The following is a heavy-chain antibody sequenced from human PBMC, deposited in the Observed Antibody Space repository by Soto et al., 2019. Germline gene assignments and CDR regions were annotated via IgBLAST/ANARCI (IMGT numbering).Heavy chain of an antibody. CDR1: GGSISSGGYY. CDR3: ARDPSYDHRNGMDV. V-gene: IGHV4-31*03. D-gene: IGHD3-22*01. CDR2: IYYSGST. Sequence: QVQLQESGPGLVKPSQTLSLTCTVSGGSISSGGYYWSWIRQHPGKGLEWIGYIYYSGSTYYNPSLKSRVTISVDTSKNQFSLKLSSVTAANTAVYYCARDPSYDHRNGMDVWGQGTTVTVSS. J-gene: IGHJ6*02.